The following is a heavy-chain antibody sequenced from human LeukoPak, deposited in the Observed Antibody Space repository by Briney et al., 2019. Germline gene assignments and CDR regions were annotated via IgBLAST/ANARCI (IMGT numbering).Heavy chain of an antibody. D-gene: IGHD4-17*01. CDR1: GFTFSNYW. V-gene: IGHV3-74*01. CDR3: ARDARVGDPLDY. Sequence: GGALRLSCAASGFTFSNYWMHWVRQAPDKGLMWVSRIRTDGDTSYADSVRGRFTISRDNSKNTLYLQMNSLRAEDTAVYYCARDARVGDPLDYWGQGTLVTVSS. CDR2: IRTDGDT. J-gene: IGHJ4*02.